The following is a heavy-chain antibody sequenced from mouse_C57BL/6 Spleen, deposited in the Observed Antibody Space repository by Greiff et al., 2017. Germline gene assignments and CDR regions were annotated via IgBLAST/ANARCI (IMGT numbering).Heavy chain of an antibody. J-gene: IGHJ4*01. CDR2: IYPGDGDT. V-gene: IGHV1-82*01. Sequence: QVQLQQSGPELVKPGASVKISCKASGYAFSSSWMNWVKQRPGKGLEWIGRIYPGDGDTNYNGKFKGKATLTADKSSSTAYMQLRSLTSEASAVYCCASRKDDVGSSYDAMDYWGQGTSVTVSS. CDR1: GYAFSSSW. CDR3: ASRKDDVGSSYDAMDY. D-gene: IGHD1-1*01.